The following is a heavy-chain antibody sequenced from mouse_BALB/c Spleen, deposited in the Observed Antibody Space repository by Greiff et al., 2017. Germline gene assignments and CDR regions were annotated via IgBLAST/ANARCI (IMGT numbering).Heavy chain of an antibody. CDR3: ARSTATFAMDY. CDR2: IWGDGST. Sequence: VQLQESGPGLVAPSQSLSITCTVSGFSLTGYGVNWVRQPPGKGLEWLGMIWGDGSTDYNSALKSRLSISKDNSKSQVFLTMNSQQTDDTARYYCARSTATFAMDYWGQGTSVTVSS. CDR1: GFSLTGYG. D-gene: IGHD1-2*01. J-gene: IGHJ4*01. V-gene: IGHV2-6-7*01.